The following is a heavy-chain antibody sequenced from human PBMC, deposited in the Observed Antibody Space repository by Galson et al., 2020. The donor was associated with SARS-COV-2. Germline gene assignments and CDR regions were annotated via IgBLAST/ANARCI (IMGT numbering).Heavy chain of an antibody. CDR2: IYYSGST. CDR1: GGSISSYY. Sequence: ETSETLSLTCTVSGGSISSYYWSSIRQPPGKGLEWIGYIYYSGSTNYNPSLKSRVTISVDTSKNQFSLKLSSVTAADTAVYYCARENYYGSGSYGYGMDVWGQGTTVTVSS. D-gene: IGHD3-10*01. CDR3: ARENYYGSGSYGYGMDV. V-gene: IGHV4-59*01. J-gene: IGHJ6*02.